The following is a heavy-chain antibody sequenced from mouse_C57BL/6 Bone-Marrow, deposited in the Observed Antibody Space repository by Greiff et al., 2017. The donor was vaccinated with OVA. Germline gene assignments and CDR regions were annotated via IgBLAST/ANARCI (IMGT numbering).Heavy chain of an antibody. CDR1: GYTFTSYW. V-gene: IGHV1-64*01. CDR2: IHPNSGST. J-gene: IGHJ2*01. D-gene: IGHD1-1*01. CDR3: ARPNYGSPYFDY. Sequence: QVQLQQPGAELVKPGASVKLSCKASGYTFTSYWMHWVKQRPGQGLEWIGMIHPNSGSTNYNVKFKSKATLTVDKSSSTAYMQLSSLTSEDSAVYYCARPNYGSPYFDYWGQGTTLTVSS.